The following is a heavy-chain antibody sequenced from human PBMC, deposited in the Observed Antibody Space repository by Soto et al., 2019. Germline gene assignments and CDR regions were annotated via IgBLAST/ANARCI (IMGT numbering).Heavy chain of an antibody. D-gene: IGHD6-25*01. CDR2: ISYDGSNK. CDR3: AKDSGSPPLDY. V-gene: IGHV3-30*18. Sequence: QVQLVESGGGVVQPGRSLRLSCAASGFTFSSYGMHWVRQAPGKGLEWVAVISYDGSNKYYADSVKGRLTISRDNSKNTLYLQMNSLRAEDTAVYYCAKDSGSPPLDYWGQGTLVTVSS. J-gene: IGHJ4*02. CDR1: GFTFSSYG.